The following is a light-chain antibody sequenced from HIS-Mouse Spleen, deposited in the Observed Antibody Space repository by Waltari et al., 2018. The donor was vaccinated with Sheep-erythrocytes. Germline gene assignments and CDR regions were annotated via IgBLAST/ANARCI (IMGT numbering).Light chain of an antibody. V-gene: IGKV3-15*01. CDR2: GAS. CDR1: QSVSSN. CDR3: QQYNNWMYT. J-gene: IGKJ2*01. Sequence: DILMTQSPATLSVSPGENATLPCRASQSVSSNLAWYQQKPGQAPRLLIYGASTMPTGIPARFSGSGSGTEFTLTISSMQSEDFAVYYCQQYNNWMYTFGQVTKLEIK.